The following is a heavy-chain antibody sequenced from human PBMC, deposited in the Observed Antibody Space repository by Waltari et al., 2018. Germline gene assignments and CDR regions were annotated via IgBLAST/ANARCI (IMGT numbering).Heavy chain of an antibody. CDR2: IYHSGST. J-gene: IGHJ4*02. V-gene: IGHV4-38-2*02. Sequence: QVQLQESGPGLVKPSETLSLTCTVSGYSISSGYYWGWIRQPPGKGLEWIGSIYHSGSTYYNPSLKSRVTISVDTSKNQFSLKLSSVTAADTAVYYCARDSYYYDSSWYFDYWGQGTLVTVSS. CDR3: ARDSYYYDSSWYFDY. D-gene: IGHD3-22*01. CDR1: GYSISSGYY.